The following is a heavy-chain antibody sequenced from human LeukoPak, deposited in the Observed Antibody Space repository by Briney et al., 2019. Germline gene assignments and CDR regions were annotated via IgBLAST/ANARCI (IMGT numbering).Heavy chain of an antibody. CDR1: GFTFSSYS. D-gene: IGHD3-16*01. CDR3: ARVVTDYDYVWGSSSSHFDY. CDR2: ISSSSSYI. Sequence: PGGSLRLSCAASGFTFSSYSMNWVRQAPGKGLEWVSSISSSSSYIYYADSVKGRFTISRDNAKNSLYLQMNSLRAEDTAVYYCARVVTDYDYVWGSSSSHFDYWGQGTLVTVSS. J-gene: IGHJ4*02. V-gene: IGHV3-21*01.